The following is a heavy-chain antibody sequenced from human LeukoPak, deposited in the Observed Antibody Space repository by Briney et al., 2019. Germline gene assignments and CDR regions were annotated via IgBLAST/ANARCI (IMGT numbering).Heavy chain of an antibody. V-gene: IGHV4-59*12. D-gene: IGHD6-13*01. J-gene: IGHJ4*02. CDR3: ARRGAAACFDY. CDR1: GGSISSYY. Sequence: SETLSLTCTVSGGSISSYYWSWIRQPPGKGLEWIGYIYYSGSTNYNPSLKSRVTISVDKSKNQFSLKLSSVTAADTAVYYCARRGAAACFDYWGQGTLVTVSS. CDR2: IYYSGST.